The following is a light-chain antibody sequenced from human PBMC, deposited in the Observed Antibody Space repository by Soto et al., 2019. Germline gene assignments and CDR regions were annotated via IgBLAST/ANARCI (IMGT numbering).Light chain of an antibody. CDR3: QQRSDWPPIT. Sequence: EIVLTPSPSTLSLSPGERATLSCRASQSVSKYLAWYQQKPGQAPRLLIYDASNRATGIPARFSGGGSGTDFTLTISSLEPEDFAVYYCQQRSDWPPITFGQGTRLEIK. J-gene: IGKJ5*01. V-gene: IGKV3-11*01. CDR2: DAS. CDR1: QSVSKY.